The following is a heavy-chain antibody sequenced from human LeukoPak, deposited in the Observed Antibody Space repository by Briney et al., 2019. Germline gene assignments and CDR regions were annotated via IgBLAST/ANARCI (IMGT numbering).Heavy chain of an antibody. CDR1: GYTFTVYY. CDR3: ARSTYYYDTSGYNPEAFDV. V-gene: IGHV1-2*02. Sequence: ASVKVSCRASGYTFTVYYIHWVRQAPGQGLEWMGWVNLNNGGTNYAQKFQGRVTMSRDTSISTGYLELSRLRSDDTAVYFCARSTYYYDTSGYNPEAFDVWGQGTMVTVSS. J-gene: IGHJ3*01. D-gene: IGHD3-22*01. CDR2: VNLNNGGT.